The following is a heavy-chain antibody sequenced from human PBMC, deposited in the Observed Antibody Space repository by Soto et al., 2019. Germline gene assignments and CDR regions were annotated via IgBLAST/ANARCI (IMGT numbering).Heavy chain of an antibody. CDR2: ISKHGSDT. Sequence: EVQLEESGGALVQPGGSLRLSCAVSGFTFSVYWMEWVRQAPGKGLVWVSRISKHGSDTSYADSVRGRFTISRDNAKDTVYLQMSILRADDTAVYYCARGGVGGTKDYWGQGTLVNVSS. J-gene: IGHJ4*02. D-gene: IGHD1-26*01. CDR1: GFTFSVYW. CDR3: ARGGVGGTKDY. V-gene: IGHV3-74*01.